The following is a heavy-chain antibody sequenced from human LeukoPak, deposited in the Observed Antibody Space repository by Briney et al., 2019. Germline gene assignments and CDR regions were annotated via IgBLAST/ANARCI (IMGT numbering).Heavy chain of an antibody. CDR2: ISSSSNTI. CDR1: GFTFSSYS. J-gene: IGHJ4*02. CDR3: ARAVTVVTRGGLVFDY. V-gene: IGHV3-48*02. Sequence: TGRSLRLSCAASGFTFSSYSMNCVRQAPGKGLEWVSYISSSSNTIYCADSVKGRFTISRDNAKNSLFLQMNSLRDEDTSVYYCARAVTVVTRGGLVFDYWGQGTLVTVSS. D-gene: IGHD2-21*02.